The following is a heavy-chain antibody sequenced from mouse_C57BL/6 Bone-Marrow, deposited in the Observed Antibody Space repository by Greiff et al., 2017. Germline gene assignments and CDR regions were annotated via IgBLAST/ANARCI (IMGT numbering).Heavy chain of an antibody. CDR1: GFTFSNYW. D-gene: IGHD1-1*01. CDR3: TDYQAWFAY. J-gene: IGHJ3*01. CDR2: IRLKSDNYAT. V-gene: IGHV6-3*01. Sequence: EVKVEESGGGLVQPGGSMKLSCVASGFTFSNYWMNWVRQSPEKGLEWVAQIRLKSDNYATHYAESVKGRFTISRDDSKSSVYLQRNNLRAEDTGIYYCTDYQAWFAYWGQGTLVTVSA.